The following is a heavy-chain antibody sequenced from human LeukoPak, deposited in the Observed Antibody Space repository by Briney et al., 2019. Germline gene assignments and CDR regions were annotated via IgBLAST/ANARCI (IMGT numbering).Heavy chain of an antibody. CDR1: GGSISSSSYY. CDR3: ARDLIAVAGGGAFDI. CDR2: IYHSGST. Sequence: SETLSLTCTVSGGSISSSSYYWGWIRQPPGKGLEWIGSIYHSGSTYYNPSLKSRVTISVDTSKNQFSLKLSSVTAADTAVYYCARDLIAVAGGGAFDIWGQGTMVTVSS. D-gene: IGHD6-19*01. V-gene: IGHV4-39*07. J-gene: IGHJ3*02.